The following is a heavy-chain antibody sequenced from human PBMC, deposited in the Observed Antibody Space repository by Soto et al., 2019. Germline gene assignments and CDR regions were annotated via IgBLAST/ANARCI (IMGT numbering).Heavy chain of an antibody. V-gene: IGHV1-69*01. CDR2: IIPIFGTA. D-gene: IGHD6-6*01. CDR1: GGTFSSYA. Sequence: QVQLVQSGAEVKKPGSSVKVSCKASGGTFSSYAISWVRQAPGQGLEWMGGIIPIFGTANYARKFQGRVTITADESTSTAYMELSSLRSEDMAVYYCARDFSKQLVRGWYFDLWGRVTLVTVSS. CDR3: ARDFSKQLVRGWYFDL. J-gene: IGHJ2*01.